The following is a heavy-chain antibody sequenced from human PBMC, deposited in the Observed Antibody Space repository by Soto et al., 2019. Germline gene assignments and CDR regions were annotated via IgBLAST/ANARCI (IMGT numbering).Heavy chain of an antibody. CDR2: ISYDGSNK. CDR3: AKDPSPYAGSRHDY. CDR1: GFTFSSYG. Sequence: GGSLRLSCAASGFTFSSYGMHWVRQAPGKGLEWVAVISYDGSNKYYADSVKGRFTISRDSSKNTLYLQMNSLRAEDTAVYYCAKDPSPYAGSRHDYWGQGTLVTVSS. J-gene: IGHJ4*02. V-gene: IGHV3-30*18. D-gene: IGHD3-22*01.